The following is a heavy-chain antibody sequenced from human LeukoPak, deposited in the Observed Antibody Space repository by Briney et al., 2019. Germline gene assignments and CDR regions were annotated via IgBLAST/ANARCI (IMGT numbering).Heavy chain of an antibody. Sequence: SVKVSCKASGGTFSSYAISWVRQAPGQGLEWMGGIIPIFGTANYAQKFQGRVTITADESTSTAYMELSSLRSEDTAVYYCAAYDSSGYTIKNYWGQGTLVTVSS. CDR3: AAYDSSGYTIKNY. D-gene: IGHD3-22*01. V-gene: IGHV1-69*01. CDR2: IIPIFGTA. J-gene: IGHJ4*02. CDR1: GGTFSSYA.